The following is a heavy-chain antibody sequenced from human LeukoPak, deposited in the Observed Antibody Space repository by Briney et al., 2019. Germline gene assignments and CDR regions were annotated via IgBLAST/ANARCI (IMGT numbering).Heavy chain of an antibody. Sequence: GASVTVSCKASGYTFTNYYIHWVRQAPGQGLEWMGLINPSGGNTNYAQNFQGRVTMTTDTSTSTAYMQLRSLRSDDTAVFYCARRAYGRSSSIFDNWGQGTLVTVSS. CDR2: INPSGGNT. J-gene: IGHJ4*02. V-gene: IGHV1-46*01. CDR1: GYTFTNYY. D-gene: IGHD6-6*01. CDR3: ARRAYGRSSSIFDN.